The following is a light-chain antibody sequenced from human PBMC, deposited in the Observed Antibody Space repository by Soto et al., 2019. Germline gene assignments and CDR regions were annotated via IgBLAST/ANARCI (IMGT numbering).Light chain of an antibody. CDR3: QQYNNWPRT. V-gene: IGKV3-15*01. J-gene: IGKJ1*01. CDR1: QNVSSN. CDR2: DAS. Sequence: EIVMTQSPATLSVSPGERATLSCRASQNVSSNLAWYQQKPSQAPRLLIYDASTRATGIPARFSGSGSGTEFTLTISSLQSEDFAIYYCQQYNNWPRTFGQGTKVDIK.